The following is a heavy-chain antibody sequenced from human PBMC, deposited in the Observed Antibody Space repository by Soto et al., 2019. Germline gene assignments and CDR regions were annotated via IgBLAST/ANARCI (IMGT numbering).Heavy chain of an antibody. CDR1: GGSITSGS. CDR3: ARDWGGRKFDY. Sequence: PSETLSLTRTVSGGSITSGSWSWIRQSPGKGLEWIGYIYYGGNTDYNPSLESRVTISLDSSKNQFSLKVRSVTAADTAVYYCARDWGGRKFDYWGQGALVTVSS. D-gene: IGHD3-16*01. J-gene: IGHJ4*02. CDR2: IYYGGNT. V-gene: IGHV4-59*01.